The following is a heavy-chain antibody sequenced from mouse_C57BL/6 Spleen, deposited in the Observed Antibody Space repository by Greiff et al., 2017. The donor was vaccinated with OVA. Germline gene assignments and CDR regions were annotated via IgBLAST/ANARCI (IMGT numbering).Heavy chain of an antibody. J-gene: IGHJ3*01. CDR2: IDPNSGGT. CDR3: ASYGYDGAWFAY. D-gene: IGHD2-2*01. V-gene: IGHV1-72*01. CDR1: GYTFTSYW. Sequence: QVQLKQPGAELVKPGASVKLSCKASGYTFTSYWMHWVKQRPGRGLDWIGRIDPNSGGTKYNEKFKSKATLTVDKPSSTAYMQLSSLTSEDSAVYYCASYGYDGAWFAYWGQGTLVTVSA.